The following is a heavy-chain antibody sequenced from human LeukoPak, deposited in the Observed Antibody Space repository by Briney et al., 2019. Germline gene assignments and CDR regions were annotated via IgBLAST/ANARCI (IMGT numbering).Heavy chain of an antibody. D-gene: IGHD3-10*01. CDR1: GFTFDRYS. CDR3: ARDLLWFGESSVG. J-gene: IGHJ4*02. Sequence: AGGSLRLSCAASGFTFDRYSMNWVRQAPGRGLEWVSTISGNGYGTFYADSVKGRFTISRDNSNNTLYLQMNALRADDAALYYCARDLLWFGESSVGWGQGSLVTVSS. CDR2: ISGNGYGT. V-gene: IGHV3-23*01.